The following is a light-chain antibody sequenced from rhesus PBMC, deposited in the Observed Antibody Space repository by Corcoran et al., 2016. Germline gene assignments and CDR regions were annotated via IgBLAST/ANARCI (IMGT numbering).Light chain of an antibody. Sequence: DLMMTQSPLSLPVTLGQPASISCRSSQRLVHSDGKIYLNWLQQKLGQPPRRLIYLISTLDSGVPGRFIGSGAGTNFTLNINRVEAEDVAVYYCMQYTPWPDSFGQGTKVEIK. J-gene: IGKJ2*01. V-gene: IGKV2S9*01. CDR1: QRLVHSDGKIY. CDR2: LIS. CDR3: MQYTPWPDS.